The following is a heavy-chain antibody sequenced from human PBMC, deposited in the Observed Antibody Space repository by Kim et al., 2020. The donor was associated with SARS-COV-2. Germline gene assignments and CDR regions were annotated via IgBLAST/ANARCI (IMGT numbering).Heavy chain of an antibody. D-gene: IGHD3-3*01. CDR3: ARGDPGGWLLSFGDY. Sequence: GGSLRLSCAASGFTFSSYAMHWVRQAPGKGLEWVAVISYDGSNKYYADSVKGRFTISRDNSKNTLYLQMNSLRAEDTAVYYCARGDPGGWLLSFGDYWGQGTLVTVSS. J-gene: IGHJ4*02. CDR2: ISYDGSNK. CDR1: GFTFSSYA. V-gene: IGHV3-30*04.